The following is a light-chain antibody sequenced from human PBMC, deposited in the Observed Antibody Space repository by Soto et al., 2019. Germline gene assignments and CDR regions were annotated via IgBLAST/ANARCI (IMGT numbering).Light chain of an antibody. J-gene: IGKJ1*01. CDR1: QTISSNN. Sequence: EIVLTQSPGTLSVSPGERATLSCRASQTISSNNLAWYQQKPGQAPSLHTYGTPSRATGIPDRFSGSGSETDFTLTISRLEPEDSAIYYCQQYGSWTFGQGTKVEI. CDR2: GTP. CDR3: QQYGSWT. V-gene: IGKV3-20*01.